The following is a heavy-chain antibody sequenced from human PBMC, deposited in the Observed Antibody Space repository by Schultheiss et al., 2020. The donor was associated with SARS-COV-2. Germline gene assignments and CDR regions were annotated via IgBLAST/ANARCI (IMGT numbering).Heavy chain of an antibody. CDR1: GGSFSGYY. V-gene: IGHV4-34*01. CDR3: ARGGSGYYIGYFDY. Sequence: SETLSLTCAVYGGSFSGYYWSWIRQPPGKGLEWIGEINHSGSTNYNPSLKSRITISVDTSKNHFSLKLSSVTAADTAVYYCARGGSGYYIGYFDYWGQGTLVTVSS. CDR2: INHSGST. J-gene: IGHJ4*02. D-gene: IGHD3-3*01.